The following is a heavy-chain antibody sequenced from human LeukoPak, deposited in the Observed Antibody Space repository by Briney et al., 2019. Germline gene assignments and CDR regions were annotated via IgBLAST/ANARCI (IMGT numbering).Heavy chain of an antibody. Sequence: PGGSLRLSCAASGFTFSSYWMSWVRQAPGKGLEWVANIKQDGSEKYYADSVKGRFTISRDNAKNSLYLQMNSLRAEDTAVYYCARDCSSTSCYRGGFDPWGQGTLVTVSS. CDR2: IKQDGSEK. J-gene: IGHJ5*02. V-gene: IGHV3-7*01. CDR3: ARDCSSTSCYRGGFDP. CDR1: GFTFSSYW. D-gene: IGHD2-2*01.